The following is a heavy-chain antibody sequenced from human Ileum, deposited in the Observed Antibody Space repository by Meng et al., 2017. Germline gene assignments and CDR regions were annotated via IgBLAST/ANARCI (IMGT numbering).Heavy chain of an antibody. CDR1: GFTFSDYY. J-gene: IGHJ4*02. CDR3: ARAGGRSSWYYYDSSGYYPLDY. V-gene: IGHV3-11*04. D-gene: IGHD3-22*01. CDR2: ISSSGSTI. Sequence: GESLKISCAASGFTFSDYYMSWIRQAPGKGLEWVSYISSSGSTIYYADSVKGRFTISRDNAKNSLYLQMNSLRAEDTAVYYCARAGGRSSWYYYDSSGYYPLDYWGQGTLVTGAS.